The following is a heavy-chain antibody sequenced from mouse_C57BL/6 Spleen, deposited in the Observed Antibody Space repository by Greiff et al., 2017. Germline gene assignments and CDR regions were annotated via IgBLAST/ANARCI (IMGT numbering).Heavy chain of an antibody. CDR2: IYPGSGST. J-gene: IGHJ3*01. D-gene: IGHD2-10*01. Sequence: QVQLQQPGAELVKPGASVKMSCKASGYTFTSYWITWVKQSPGQGLEWIGDIYPGSGSTNYNEKFKSKATLTVDTSSSTAYMQLSSLTSEDSAVYYSASRKAYFGNYGGFAYWGQGTRVTVSA. CDR3: ASRKAYFGNYGGFAY. CDR1: GYTFTSYW. V-gene: IGHV1-55*01.